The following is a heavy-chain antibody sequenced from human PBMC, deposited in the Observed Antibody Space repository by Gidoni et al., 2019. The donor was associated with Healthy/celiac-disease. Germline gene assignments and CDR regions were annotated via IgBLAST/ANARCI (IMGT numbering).Heavy chain of an antibody. Sequence: EVQLVASGGGLVKPGGSLRLSCAASGFTFSNAWMSWVRQAPGKGLEWVGRIKSKTDGGTTDYAAPVKGRLTISRDDSKNTLYLQMNSLKTEDTAVYYCTTPGWELLGRSDAVDIWGQGTMVTVSS. CDR1: GFTFSNAW. CDR2: IKSKTDGGTT. D-gene: IGHD1-26*01. J-gene: IGHJ3*02. V-gene: IGHV3-15*01. CDR3: TTPGWELLGRSDAVDI.